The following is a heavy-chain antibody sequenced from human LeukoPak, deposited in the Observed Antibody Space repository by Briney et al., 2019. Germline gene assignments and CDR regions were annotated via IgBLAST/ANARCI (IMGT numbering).Heavy chain of an antibody. CDR3: ARVYSGSCEH. J-gene: IGHJ1*01. CDR1: GFTFSNAW. V-gene: IGHV3-21*01. Sequence: GGSLRLSCAGSGFTFSNAWMNWVRQAPGKGLEWVSYISSSSSYIYYTGSVKGRFTISRDNAKNSLYLQMNSLRAEDTAVYYCARVYSGSCEHWGQGSLVTVSS. D-gene: IGHD1-26*01. CDR2: ISSSSSYI.